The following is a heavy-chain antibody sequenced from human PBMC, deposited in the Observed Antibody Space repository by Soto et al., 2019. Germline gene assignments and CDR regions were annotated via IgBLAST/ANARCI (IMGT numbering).Heavy chain of an antibody. CDR2: INSDGSST. D-gene: IGHD3-22*01. CDR1: GFTFSIYW. J-gene: IGHJ4*02. CDR3: ARGLLSPYYYDSSGYYGY. V-gene: IGHV3-74*01. Sequence: GGSLRLSCAASGFTFSIYWMHWVRQAPGKGLVWVSRINSDGSSTSYADSVKGRFTISRDNAKNTLYLQMNSLRAEDTAVYYCARGLLSPYYYDSSGYYGYWGQGTLVTVSS.